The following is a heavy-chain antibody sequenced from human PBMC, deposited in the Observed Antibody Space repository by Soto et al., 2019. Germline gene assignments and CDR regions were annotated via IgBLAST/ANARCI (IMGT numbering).Heavy chain of an antibody. V-gene: IGHV4-59*01. D-gene: IGHD3-9*01. CDR2: IYYSGST. CDR3: ARDATLRY. CDR1: GGSMDGFN. J-gene: IGHJ4*02. Sequence: QVQLQKSSPGLVKPSETLSLTCSVSGGSMDGFNWNWIRQPPGKGLEWIGSIYYSGSTNYNPSLKSRVTISRDMSKIQFSPNLTSVTGADTAVYYCARDATLRYWGQGTLVTVSS.